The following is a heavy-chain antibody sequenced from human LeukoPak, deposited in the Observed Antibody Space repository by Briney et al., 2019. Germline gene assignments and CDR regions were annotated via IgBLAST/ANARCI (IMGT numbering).Heavy chain of an antibody. CDR2: ISSRSSYI. CDR3: VTLVAAAGFEF. Sequence: PGGPLRLSRAASGFISSDYSMNWVRQAPGKGLEWVSSISSRSSYIYYADSLKGRFTISRDNAKNSLYLRMNSLRAEDTAVYYCVTLVAAAGFEFWGQGTLVTVSS. D-gene: IGHD6-13*01. V-gene: IGHV3-21*01. J-gene: IGHJ4*02. CDR1: GFISSDYS.